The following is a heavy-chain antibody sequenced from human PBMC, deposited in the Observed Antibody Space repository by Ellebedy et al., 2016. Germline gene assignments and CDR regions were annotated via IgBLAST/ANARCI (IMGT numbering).Heavy chain of an antibody. CDR1: GFTFSSYW. V-gene: IGHV3-7*01. CDR3: ARDGRYSGF. D-gene: IGHD5-12*01. CDR2: IKQDGSEK. Sequence: GESLKISXAASGFTFSSYWMSWVRQAPGKGLEWVANIKQDGSEKYYVDSVKGRFTISRDNAKNSLYLQMNSLRAEDTAVYYCARDGRYSGFWGQGTTVTVSS. J-gene: IGHJ6*02.